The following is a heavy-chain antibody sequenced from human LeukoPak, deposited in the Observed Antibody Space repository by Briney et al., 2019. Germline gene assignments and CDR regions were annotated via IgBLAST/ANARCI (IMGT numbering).Heavy chain of an antibody. V-gene: IGHV4-59*01. Sequence: SETLSLTCTVSGGSISSYYWSWIRQPPGKGLEWIGYIYYSGSTNYNPSLKSRVTISVDTSKNQFSLKLSSVTAADTAVHYCAREYCSGGSCYSVFDYWGQGTLVTVSS. D-gene: IGHD2-15*01. CDR2: IYYSGST. CDR3: AREYCSGGSCYSVFDY. J-gene: IGHJ4*02. CDR1: GGSISSYY.